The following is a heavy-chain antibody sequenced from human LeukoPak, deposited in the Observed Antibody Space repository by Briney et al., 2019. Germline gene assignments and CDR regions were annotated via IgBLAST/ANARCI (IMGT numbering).Heavy chain of an antibody. D-gene: IGHD2-2*01. J-gene: IGHJ4*02. V-gene: IGHV4-39*01. CDR1: GGSISSSSYY. Sequence: PSETLSLTCTVSGGSISSSSYYWGWIRQPPGKGLEWIGSIYYSGSTYYNPSLKSRVTISVDTSKNQFSLKLSSVTAADTAVYYCARLEHGYCSSTSCHGGLYYFDYWGQGTLVTVSS. CDR2: IYYSGST. CDR3: ARLEHGYCSSTSCHGGLYYFDY.